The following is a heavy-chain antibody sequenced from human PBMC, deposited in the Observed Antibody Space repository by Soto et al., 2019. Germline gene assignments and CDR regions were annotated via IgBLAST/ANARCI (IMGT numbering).Heavy chain of an antibody. CDR2: IIPIFGTA. CDR1: GGTFSSYA. J-gene: IGHJ5*02. V-gene: IGHV1-69*12. Sequence: QVQLVQSGAEVKKPSSSVKLSCKTSGGTFSSYAISWVRKAPGQGLEWMGGIIPIFGTANYAQKFQGRVTITADESTSTACMELGSLRAEDRAVYYCAREAQFRFDPWGRGTLVTVSS. CDR3: AREAQFRFDP.